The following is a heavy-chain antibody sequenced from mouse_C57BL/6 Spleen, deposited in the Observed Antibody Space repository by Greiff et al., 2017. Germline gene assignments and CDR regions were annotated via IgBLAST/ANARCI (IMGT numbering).Heavy chain of an antibody. CDR3: VRGGHYGYERYYAMDY. V-gene: IGHV10-1*01. D-gene: IGHD2-2*01. Sequence: EVKLMESGGGLVQPKGSLKLSCAASGFSFNTYAMNWVRQAPGKGLEWVARIRSKSNNYATYYADSVKDRFTISRDDSESMLYLQMNNLKTEDTAMYYCVRGGHYGYERYYAMDYWGQGTSVTVSS. J-gene: IGHJ4*01. CDR2: IRSKSNNYAT. CDR1: GFSFNTYA.